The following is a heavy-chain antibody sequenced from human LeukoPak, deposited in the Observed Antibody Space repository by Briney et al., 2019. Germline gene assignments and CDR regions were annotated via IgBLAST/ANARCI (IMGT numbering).Heavy chain of an antibody. D-gene: IGHD4-23*01. CDR3: AREGPVVRGSEVDY. Sequence: PGGSLRLSCATSGFIFSSYSMNWVRQAPGKGLVWVAYISSGGSTIYYADSVRGRFTISRDSARNALYLQMDSLRDEDTAVYYCAREGPVVRGSEVDYWGQGTLVTVSS. J-gene: IGHJ4*02. CDR2: ISSGGSTI. CDR1: GFIFSSYS. V-gene: IGHV3-48*02.